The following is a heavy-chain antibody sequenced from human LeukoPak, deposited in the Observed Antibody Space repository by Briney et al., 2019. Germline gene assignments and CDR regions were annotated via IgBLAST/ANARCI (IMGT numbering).Heavy chain of an antibody. J-gene: IGHJ5*02. CDR3: AREGTVGAELPKGFDP. CDR2: IYYSGST. V-gene: IGHV4-30-4*01. Sequence: PSETLSLTCTVSGGSLSSGDYYWSWIRQPPGKGLEWIGYIYYSGSTYYNPSLKSRVTISVDTSKNQFSLKLSSVTAADTAVYYCAREGTVGAELPKGFDPWGQGTLVTVSS. CDR1: GGSLSSGDYY. D-gene: IGHD1-26*01.